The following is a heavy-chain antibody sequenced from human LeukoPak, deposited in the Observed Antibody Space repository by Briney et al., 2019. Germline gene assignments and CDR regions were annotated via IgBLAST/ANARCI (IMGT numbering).Heavy chain of an antibody. D-gene: IGHD6-6*01. CDR1: GGSISSGDYY. CDR3: ATHTSSAGGDY. Sequence: SETLSLTCTVSGGSISSGDYYWSWIRQPPGKGLEWIGYIYYSGSTNYNPSLRSRVTISVDTSRNQFSLKLSSVTATDTAVYYCATHTSSAGGDYWGQGTLITVSS. J-gene: IGHJ4*02. CDR2: IYYSGST. V-gene: IGHV4-30-4*01.